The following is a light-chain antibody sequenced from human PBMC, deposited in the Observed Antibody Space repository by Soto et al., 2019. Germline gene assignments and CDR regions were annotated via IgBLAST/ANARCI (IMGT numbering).Light chain of an antibody. CDR1: STDVGSHKL. CDR3: CSNAVGSTYV. Sequence: QSVLTQPASVSGSPGQSITISCTGTSTDVGSHKLVSWYQQYPGNAPKLFIFEAYKRPSGVSNRFSGSKSGSTASLTISGLQAEDEADYYCCSNAVGSTYVFGTGTKVTVL. J-gene: IGLJ1*01. CDR2: EAY. V-gene: IGLV2-23*01.